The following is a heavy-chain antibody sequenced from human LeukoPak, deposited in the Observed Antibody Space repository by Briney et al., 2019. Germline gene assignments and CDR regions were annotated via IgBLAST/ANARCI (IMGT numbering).Heavy chain of an antibody. CDR3: ARDHCSSTSCAYYYYAMDV. CDR2: IWYDGSNK. CDR1: GFIFSNYG. D-gene: IGHD2-2*01. V-gene: IGHV3-33*01. Sequence: ERSLRLSCAASGFIFSNYGIHWVRQAPGKGLEWVAVIWYDGSNKYYADSVKGRFTISRDNSKNTLYLQMSSLRAEDTAVYYCARDHCSSTSCAYYYYAMDVWGQGTTVTVSS. J-gene: IGHJ6*02.